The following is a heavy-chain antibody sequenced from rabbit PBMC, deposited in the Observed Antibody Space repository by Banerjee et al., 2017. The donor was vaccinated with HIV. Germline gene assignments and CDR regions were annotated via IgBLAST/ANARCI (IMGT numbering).Heavy chain of an antibody. CDR1: GFSFSSGYW. V-gene: IGHV1S40*01. D-gene: IGHD4-1*01. J-gene: IGHJ4*01. Sequence: QSLEESGGDLVKPGASLTLTCTASGFSFSSGYWICWVRQAPGKGLEWIACIYAGSSGTNNYASWTKGRFTISKSSSTTVTLQMTSLTAADTATYFCARDLAGVIGWNFGLWGPGTLVTVS. CDR2: IYAGSSGTN. CDR3: ARDLAGVIGWNFGL.